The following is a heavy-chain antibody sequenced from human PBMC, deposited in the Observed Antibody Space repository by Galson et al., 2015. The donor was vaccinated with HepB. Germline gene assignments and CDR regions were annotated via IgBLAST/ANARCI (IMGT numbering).Heavy chain of an antibody. V-gene: IGHV1-2*02. J-gene: IGHJ4*02. D-gene: IGHD6-13*01. CDR3: APTRGSSSWYPFDY. CDR2: INPNSGGT. CDR1: GYTFTGYY. Sequence: SVKVSCKASGYTFTGYYMHWVRQAPGQGLEWMGWINPNSGGTNYAQKFQGRVTMTRDTSISTAYMELSRLRSDDTAVYYCAPTRGSSSWYPFDYWGQGTLVTVSS.